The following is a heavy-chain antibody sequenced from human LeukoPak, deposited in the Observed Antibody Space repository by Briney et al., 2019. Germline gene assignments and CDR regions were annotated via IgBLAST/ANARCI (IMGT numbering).Heavy chain of an antibody. V-gene: IGHV4-59*01. Sequence: SETLSLTCTVSGGSISSYYWSWIRQPPGKGLEWIGYFYYSGSTNYNPSLKSRVTISLDTSKNQFSLKLRSVTAADTAVYYCARGLDLYYFDYWGQGILVTVSS. J-gene: IGHJ4*02. CDR3: ARGLDLYYFDY. CDR1: GGSISSYY. CDR2: FYYSGST.